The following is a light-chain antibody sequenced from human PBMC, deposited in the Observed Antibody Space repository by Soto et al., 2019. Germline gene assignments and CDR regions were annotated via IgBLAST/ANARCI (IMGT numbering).Light chain of an antibody. CDR1: QSISSY. J-gene: IGKJ2*01. V-gene: IGKV1-39*01. CDR3: PQSYSTPYT. CDR2: AAS. Sequence: DIQMTQSPSSLSASVGDRVTITCRASQSISSYLNWYQQKPGKAPNLLIYAASSLQSGVPSRFSGSGSGTDFTLTISSRQPEDFATYYCPQSYSTPYTFGQGTKLEIK.